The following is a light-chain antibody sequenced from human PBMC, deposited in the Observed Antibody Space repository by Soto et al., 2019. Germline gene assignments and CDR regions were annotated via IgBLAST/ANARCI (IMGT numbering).Light chain of an antibody. CDR1: SSDIGGYIL. Sequence: QSALTQPASVSGSPGQSITISCTGTSSDIGGYILVSWYQQEPGKAPKLMIYEGSKRPSGVSNRFSGSKSGNTASLTISGLQADDEAHDYCCSYVGSDTYVIFGGGTQLTVL. J-gene: IGLJ2*01. CDR3: CSYVGSDTYVI. V-gene: IGLV2-23*01. CDR2: EGS.